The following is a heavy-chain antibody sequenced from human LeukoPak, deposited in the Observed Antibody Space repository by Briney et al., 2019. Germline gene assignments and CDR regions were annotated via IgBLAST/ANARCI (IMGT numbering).Heavy chain of an antibody. Sequence: SVKVSCKTSGGTFNNYAISWVRQAPGQGLEWMGGIIPIFGTTNYTQKFQGRVTISADISTTTVYMDLSSLRSEDTAVYYCARAWGYGSGSYYNNWGRGTLVTVSS. CDR3: ARAWGYGSGSYYNN. V-gene: IGHV1-69*06. CDR2: IIPIFGTT. CDR1: GGTFNNYA. D-gene: IGHD3-10*01. J-gene: IGHJ4*02.